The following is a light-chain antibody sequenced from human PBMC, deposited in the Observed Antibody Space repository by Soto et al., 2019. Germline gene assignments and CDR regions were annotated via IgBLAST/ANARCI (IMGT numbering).Light chain of an antibody. CDR3: QQLNNYPPT. J-gene: IGKJ5*01. CDR2: EAS. CDR1: QGIFSY. Sequence: DIQLTQSPSFLSASVGDRVTITCRASQGIFSYLAWYQQKPGKAPNLLIYEASTLQSGVPSRFSGSGSGTEFTLTISSLQPEDFATYYCQQLNNYPPTFGQGTRLEIK. V-gene: IGKV1-9*01.